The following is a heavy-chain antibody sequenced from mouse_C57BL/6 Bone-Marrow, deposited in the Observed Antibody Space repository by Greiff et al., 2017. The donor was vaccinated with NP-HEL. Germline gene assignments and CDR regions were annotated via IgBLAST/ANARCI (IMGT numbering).Heavy chain of an antibody. D-gene: IGHD2-1*01. CDR1: GYTFTEYT. Sequence: QVQLQQSGAELVKPGASVKLSCKASGYTFTEYTIHWVKQRSGQGLEWIGWFYPGSGSIKYNEKFKDKATLTADKSSSTVYMELSRLTSEDSAVYFWARHEGGYYGNYDAMDYWGQGTSVTVSS. CDR2: FYPGSGSI. V-gene: IGHV1-62-2*01. J-gene: IGHJ4*01. CDR3: ARHEGGYYGNYDAMDY.